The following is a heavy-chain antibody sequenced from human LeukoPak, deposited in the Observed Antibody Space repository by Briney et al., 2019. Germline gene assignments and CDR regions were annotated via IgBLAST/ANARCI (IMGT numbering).Heavy chain of an antibody. J-gene: IGHJ4*02. Sequence: SETLSLTCTVSGGSISGNFWSWIRQPSGKGLEYIGYIYYSGSTYYNPSLKSRVTMSVDTSKNQFSLRLSSVTAADTAVYYCARLGGLPGYYFDYWGQGTLVAVSS. V-gene: IGHV4-59*08. CDR3: ARLGGLPGYYFDY. CDR2: IYYSGST. CDR1: GGSISGNF. D-gene: IGHD3-10*01.